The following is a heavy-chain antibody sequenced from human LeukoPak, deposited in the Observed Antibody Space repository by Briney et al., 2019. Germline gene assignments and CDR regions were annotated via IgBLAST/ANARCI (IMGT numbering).Heavy chain of an antibody. CDR1: GFTFSSYA. Sequence: PGGSLRLSCAASGFTFSSYAMNWVRQAPGKGLEWVSGISGSGTNTDYIDSVKGRFTISRDNSKNTLYLQMNSLRAEDTAVYYCARDDDSSGYNHYWGQGTLVTVSS. CDR2: ISGSGTNT. V-gene: IGHV3-23*01. J-gene: IGHJ4*02. D-gene: IGHD3-22*01. CDR3: ARDDDSSGYNHY.